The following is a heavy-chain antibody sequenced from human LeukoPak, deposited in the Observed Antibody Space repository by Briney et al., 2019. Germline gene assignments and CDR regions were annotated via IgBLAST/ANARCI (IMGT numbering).Heavy chain of an antibody. CDR2: IYYSGST. CDR1: GGSISSYY. Sequence: SETLSLTCTVSGGSISSYYWSWIRQPPGKGLEWIGYIYYSGSTNYNPSLKSRVTISVDTSKNQFSLKLSSVTAADTAVYYCARVGYDFWSGPRRTYYYYGMDVWGQGTTVTVSS. V-gene: IGHV4-59*01. CDR3: ARVGYDFWSGPRRTYYYYGMDV. J-gene: IGHJ6*02. D-gene: IGHD3-3*01.